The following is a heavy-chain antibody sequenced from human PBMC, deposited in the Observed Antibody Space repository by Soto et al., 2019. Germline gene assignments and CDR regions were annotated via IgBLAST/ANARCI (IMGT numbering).Heavy chain of an antibody. CDR3: ARAIAAAGMAYWYFDL. J-gene: IGHJ2*01. D-gene: IGHD6-13*01. V-gene: IGHV1-69*02. CDR2: IIPILGIA. CDR1: GGTFSSYT. Sequence: QVQLVQSGAEVKKPGSSVKVSCKASGGTFSSYTISWVRQAPGQGLEWMGRIIPILGIANYAQKFQGRVTITADKSTSTAYMELSSLRSEDTAVYYCARAIAAAGMAYWYFDLWGRGTLVTVSS.